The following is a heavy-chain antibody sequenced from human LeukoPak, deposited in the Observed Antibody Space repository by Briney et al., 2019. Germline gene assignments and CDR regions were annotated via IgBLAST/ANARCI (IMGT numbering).Heavy chain of an antibody. CDR1: GGSISSGSYY. CDR3: ARDLKGYYDSSGYPSRGFDP. J-gene: IGHJ5*02. Sequence: SETLSLTCTVSGGSISSGSYYWSWIRQPAGKGLEWIGRIYTRGSTNYNPSLKSRVTISVDTSKNQFSLKLSSVTAADTAVYYCARDLKGYYDSSGYPSRGFDPWGQGTLVTVSS. CDR2: IYTRGST. V-gene: IGHV4-61*02. D-gene: IGHD3-22*01.